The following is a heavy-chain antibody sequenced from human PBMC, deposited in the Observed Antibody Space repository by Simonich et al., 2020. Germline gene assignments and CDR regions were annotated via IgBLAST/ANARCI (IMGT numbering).Heavy chain of an antibody. D-gene: IGHD1-1*01. J-gene: IGHJ3*02. V-gene: IGHV1-18*01. CDR3: ARSTTGTTAFDI. CDR1: GYTFTSYG. Sequence: QVQLVQSGAEVKKPGASVKVSCKASGYTFTSYGIRWVRQAPGQGLEWMGCSSAYTGNPNYAQKLQGMVTMTTDTSTGTAYMELRSLRSDDTAVYYCARSTTGTTAFDIWGQGTMVTVSS. CDR2: SSAYTGNP.